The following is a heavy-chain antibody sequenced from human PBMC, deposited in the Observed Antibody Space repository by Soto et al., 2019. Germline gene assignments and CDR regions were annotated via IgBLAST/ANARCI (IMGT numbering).Heavy chain of an antibody. CDR2: IYKSGST. J-gene: IGHJ4*02. CDR3: ATAVGDGPGPWDY. V-gene: IGHV4-38-2*01. CDR1: GYSISSGYY. D-gene: IGHD1-26*01. Sequence: SWETLCLTGAVSGYSISSGYYWGWIRQPPGKGLEWIGSIYKSGSTYYDPSLKSRVTISVDTSKNQFSLKLSSVTDADTAVYYCATAVGDGPGPWDYWRQGTLVTVSA.